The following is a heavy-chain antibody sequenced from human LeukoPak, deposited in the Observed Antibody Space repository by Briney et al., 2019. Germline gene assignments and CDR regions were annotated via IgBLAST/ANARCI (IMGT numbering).Heavy chain of an antibody. V-gene: IGHV3-11*06. Sequence: PGGSLRLSCAASGFTFSDYYMSWMRQAPGKGLEWVSSISSSTSYIYYGDSVKGRFTISRDNAKNSLYLQKNSLRAEDTAVYYCARDRRHATVKQWYFDLWGRGTLVTVSS. J-gene: IGHJ2*01. CDR1: GFTFSDYY. CDR3: ARDRRHATVKQWYFDL. D-gene: IGHD4-17*01. CDR2: ISSSTSYI.